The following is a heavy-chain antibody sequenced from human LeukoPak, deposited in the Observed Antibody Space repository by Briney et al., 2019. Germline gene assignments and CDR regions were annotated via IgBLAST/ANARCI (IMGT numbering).Heavy chain of an antibody. Sequence: GGSLSLSCATSGFTFNIYAMSWVRQAPGKGLEWLAGISGSGGSAGYADSASGRLTISIDNSKRTLYLHMNNQRAKYTAGRSFAKDRRIAAAYLFDYWGQGTLVSVSS. V-gene: IGHV3-23*01. CDR1: GFTFNIYA. J-gene: IGHJ4*02. CDR3: AKDRRIAAAYLFDY. CDR2: ISGSGGSA. D-gene: IGHD6-13*01.